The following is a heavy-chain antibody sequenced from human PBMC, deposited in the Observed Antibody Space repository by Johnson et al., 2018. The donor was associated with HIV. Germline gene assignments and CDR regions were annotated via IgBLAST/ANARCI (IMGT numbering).Heavy chain of an antibody. CDR3: AKERGYSSGWYISSGDDAFDI. CDR1: GFTFISYA. D-gene: IGHD6-19*01. J-gene: IGHJ3*02. CDR2: ISYDGSKK. V-gene: IGHV3-30-3*02. Sequence: QVQLVESGGGVVQPGRSLRLSCAASGFTFISYAMHWVRQAPGKGLEWVALISYDGSKKYDADAVKGRLTLARHNSKNPLYLQMNSLRAEDTAVYYCAKERGYSSGWYISSGDDAFDIWGQGTMVTVSS.